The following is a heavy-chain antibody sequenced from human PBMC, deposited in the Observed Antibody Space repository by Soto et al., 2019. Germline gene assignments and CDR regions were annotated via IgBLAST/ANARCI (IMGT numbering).Heavy chain of an antibody. D-gene: IGHD3-10*01. CDR2: TYYRSRFFS. CDR3: VRDRYSSSGWFDP. Sequence: SQTLSLTCDISGDSVSSNSVAWNWIRQSPSGGLEWLGRTYYRSRFFSDYAESVKSRIIINPDTSKNQFSLQLKSVTPEDTAVYYCVRDRYSSSGWFDPWGQGTPVTVSS. V-gene: IGHV6-1*01. J-gene: IGHJ5*02. CDR1: GDSVSSNSVA.